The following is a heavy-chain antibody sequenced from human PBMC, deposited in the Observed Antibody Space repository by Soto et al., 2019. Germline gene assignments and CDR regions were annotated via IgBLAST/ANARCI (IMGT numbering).Heavy chain of an antibody. V-gene: IGHV3-23*01. D-gene: IGHD6-19*01. CDR2: FSATSENT. CDR3: AKARDQQWVRLPFDY. J-gene: IGHJ4*02. Sequence: EVQLLESGGALLQPGGSRRLSWVGSGFFFSSYTRTWVGQAPGRGLGWVSSFSATSENTYYADSVRGRFTISRDNSKNTLFLQMNSLTAEDTAMYYCAKARDQQWVRLPFDYWGQGILVIVSS. CDR1: GFFFSSYT.